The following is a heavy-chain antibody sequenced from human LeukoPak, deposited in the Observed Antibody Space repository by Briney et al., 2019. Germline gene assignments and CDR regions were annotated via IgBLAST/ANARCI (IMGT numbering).Heavy chain of an antibody. CDR3: ARLRHIMVRGVIKTAFDY. J-gene: IGHJ4*02. CDR2: IYYSGST. D-gene: IGHD3-10*01. V-gene: IGHV4-59*08. Sequence: SETLSLTCTVSGGSISSYYWSWIRQPPGKGLEWIGYIYYSGSTNYNPSLKSRVTISVDTSKNQFSLKLSSVTAADTAVYYCARLRHIMVRGVIKTAFDYWGQGTLVTVSS. CDR1: GGSISSYY.